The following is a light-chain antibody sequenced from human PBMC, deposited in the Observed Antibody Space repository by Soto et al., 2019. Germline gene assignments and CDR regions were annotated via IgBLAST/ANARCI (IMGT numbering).Light chain of an antibody. Sequence: QSVLNPLPSASGTPGETVTLSCFGSSSNIGTSSVHWYQPLPGTAPKPLIYTNDQRPSGVPDRFSGSKSGTSASLAISGLQSEDEADYYCAVWDDTLNGHVFGAGTKVTVL. V-gene: IGLV1-44*01. J-gene: IGLJ1*01. CDR3: AVWDDTLNGHV. CDR1: SSNIGTSS. CDR2: TND.